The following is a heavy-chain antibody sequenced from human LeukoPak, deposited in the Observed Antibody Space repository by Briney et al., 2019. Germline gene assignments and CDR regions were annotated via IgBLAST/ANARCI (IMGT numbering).Heavy chain of an antibody. CDR3: ARDLAVAGTGMGFDY. CDR2: IYTSGST. J-gene: IGHJ4*02. CDR1: GGSINSYY. V-gene: IGHV4-4*07. D-gene: IGHD6-19*01. Sequence: SETLSLTCTVSGGSINSYYWSWIRQPAGKGLEWIGRIYTSGSTNYNPSLKSRVTMSVDTSKNQFSLKLSSVTAADTAVYYCARDLAVAGTGMGFDYWGQETLVTVSS.